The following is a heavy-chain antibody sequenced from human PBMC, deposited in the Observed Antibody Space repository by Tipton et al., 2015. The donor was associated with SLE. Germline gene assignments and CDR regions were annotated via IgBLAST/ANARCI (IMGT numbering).Heavy chain of an antibody. V-gene: IGHV4-34*01. CDR3: ATRIAVAGAIDY. D-gene: IGHD6-19*01. CDR2: INHSGST. Sequence: LRLSCAVYGGSFSGYYWSWIRQPPGKGLEWIGEINHSGSTNYNPSLKSRVTISVDTSKNQFSPKLSSVTAADTAVYYCATRIAVAGAIDYWGQGTLVTVSS. J-gene: IGHJ4*02. CDR1: GGSFSGYY.